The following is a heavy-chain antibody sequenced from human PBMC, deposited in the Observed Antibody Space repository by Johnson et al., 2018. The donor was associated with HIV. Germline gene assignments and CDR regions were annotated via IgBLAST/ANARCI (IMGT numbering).Heavy chain of an antibody. D-gene: IGHD6-19*01. J-gene: IGHJ3*02. CDR2: IGTAGDT. V-gene: IGHV3-13*01. CDR1: GFTFSSYD. Sequence: VQLVESGGGVVQPGGSLRLSCAASGFTFSSYDMHWVRQATGKGLEWVSAIGTAGDTYYPGSVKGRFTISRENAKNSLYLQMNSLRAEDTALYYCAKEEGSSGWFDAFDIWGQGTMVTVSS. CDR3: AKEEGSSGWFDAFDI.